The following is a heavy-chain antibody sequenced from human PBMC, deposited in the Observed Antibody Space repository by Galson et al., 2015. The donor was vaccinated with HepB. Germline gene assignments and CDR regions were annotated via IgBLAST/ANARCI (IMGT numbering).Heavy chain of an antibody. Sequence: SLRLSCAASGFTFSSYAMHWVRQAPGKGLEWVAVISYDGSNKYYADSVKGRFTISRDKSKNTLYLQMNSLRAEDTAVYYCARSYYYDSTDAFDIWGQGTMVTVSS. CDR1: GFTFSSYA. D-gene: IGHD3-22*01. V-gene: IGHV3-30*04. J-gene: IGHJ3*02. CDR2: ISYDGSNK. CDR3: ARSYYYDSTDAFDI.